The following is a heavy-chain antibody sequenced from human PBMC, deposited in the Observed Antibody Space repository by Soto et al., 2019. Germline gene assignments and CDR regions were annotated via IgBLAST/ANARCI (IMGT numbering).Heavy chain of an antibody. CDR3: ARDGIAARRYYYYGMDV. Sequence: SETLSHTCAVSGGSTSSYYWSWIRQPPGKGLEWIGYIYYSGSTNYNPSLKSRVTISVDTSKNQFSLKLSSVTAADTAVYYCARDGIAARRYYYYGMDVWGQGTTVTV. V-gene: IGHV4-59*01. D-gene: IGHD6-6*01. CDR1: GGSTSSYY. J-gene: IGHJ6*02. CDR2: IYYSGST.